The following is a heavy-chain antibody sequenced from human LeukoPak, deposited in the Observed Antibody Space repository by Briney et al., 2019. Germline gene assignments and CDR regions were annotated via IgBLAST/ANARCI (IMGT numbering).Heavy chain of an antibody. CDR3: ARRQGCSSSSCPPDY. Sequence: GGALKTSFWGSGYRFTTYWIGWGRPMPGKGVEWMGIIYPGDSDTRYTPSFQGQVTMSADNSINTAYLQWSSLKASDTAMYYCARRQGCSSSSCPPDYWGQGTLVTVSP. D-gene: IGHD2-15*01. CDR2: IYPGDSDT. V-gene: IGHV5-51*01. J-gene: IGHJ4*02. CDR1: GYRFTTYW.